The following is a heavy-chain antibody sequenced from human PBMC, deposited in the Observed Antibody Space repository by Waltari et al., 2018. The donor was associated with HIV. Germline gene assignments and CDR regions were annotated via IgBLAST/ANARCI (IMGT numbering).Heavy chain of an antibody. CDR2: FAPADGKT. D-gene: IGHD6-19*01. V-gene: IGHV1-24*01. J-gene: IGHJ6*02. Sequence: QVQLVQSGAEVKRPGASVEGPCKVSRYRLPELSIHWVRQAPGKGLGWVGSFAPADGKTTYAQKFQGRVTMTEDTSTDTASMEVSSLRSEDTAVYYCATARQWLVDSGMDVWGQGTTVTVSS. CDR1: RYRLPELS. CDR3: ATARQWLVDSGMDV.